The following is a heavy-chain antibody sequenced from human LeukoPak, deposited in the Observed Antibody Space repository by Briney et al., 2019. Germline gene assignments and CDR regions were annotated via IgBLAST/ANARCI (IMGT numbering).Heavy chain of an antibody. CDR2: INPNSGGT. J-gene: IGHJ3*02. Sequence: GASVKVSCKASGYTFTGYYMHWVRQAHGQGLEWMGWINPNSGGTNYAQKFQGRVTMTRDTSISTAYMELSRLRSDDTAVYYCARAETGDNADDAFDIWGQGTMVTVSS. CDR3: ARAETGDNADDAFDI. D-gene: IGHD7-27*01. CDR1: GYTFTGYY. V-gene: IGHV1-2*02.